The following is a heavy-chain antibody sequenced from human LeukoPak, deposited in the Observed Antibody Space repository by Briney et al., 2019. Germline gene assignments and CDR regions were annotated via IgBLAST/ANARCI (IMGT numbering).Heavy chain of an antibody. Sequence: GGSLRLSCAASGFVFSAYEMNWVRQAPGKGLEWVSYISKSDDIIYYADSVKGRFTISRDNAKNSLYLQVNSLRAEDTAVYYCAELGITMIGGVWGKGTTVTISS. CDR1: GFVFSAYE. D-gene: IGHD3-10*02. V-gene: IGHV3-48*03. CDR3: AELGITMIGGV. CDR2: ISKSDDII. J-gene: IGHJ6*04.